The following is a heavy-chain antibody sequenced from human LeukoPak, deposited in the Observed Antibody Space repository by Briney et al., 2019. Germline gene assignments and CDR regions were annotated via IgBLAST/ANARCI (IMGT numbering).Heavy chain of an antibody. J-gene: IGHJ4*02. V-gene: IGHV4-39*01. CDR2: IYYSGST. CDR1: GGSISSSSYY. Sequence: SETLSLTCTVSGGSISSSSYYWGWIRQPPGKGLEWIGSIYYSGSTYYNPSLKSRVTISVDTSKNQFSLKLSSVTAADTAVYYCARVQMATYDYWGQGTLVTVSS. CDR3: ARVQMATYDY. D-gene: IGHD5-24*01.